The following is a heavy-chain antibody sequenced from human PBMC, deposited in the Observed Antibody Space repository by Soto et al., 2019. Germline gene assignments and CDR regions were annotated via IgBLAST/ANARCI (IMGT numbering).Heavy chain of an antibody. Sequence: SETLSLTCSVSGGSISCSYWSWIRQSPGKGLEWLGYVYYTGSTNYSPSLRSRVSISVDTSKNEFSLRLSSVTAADTAVYFCARSVAVPGAHIDYWGQGTQVTVSS. D-gene: IGHD6-19*01. CDR2: VYYTGST. CDR1: GGSISCSY. J-gene: IGHJ4*02. V-gene: IGHV4-59*01. CDR3: ARSVAVPGAHIDY.